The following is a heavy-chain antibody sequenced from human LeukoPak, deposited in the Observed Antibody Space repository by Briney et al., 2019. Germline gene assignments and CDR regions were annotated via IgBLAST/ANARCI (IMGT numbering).Heavy chain of an antibody. J-gene: IGHJ4*02. CDR3: ARALGDGYNWDFDY. V-gene: IGHV4-34*01. D-gene: IGHD5-24*01. CDR1: GGSFSGYY. CDR2: INHSGST. Sequence: SETLSLTCAVYGGSFSGYYWSWIRQPPGKGLEWIGEINHSGSTNYNPSLKSRVTISVDTSKNQFSLKLSSVTAADTAVYYCARALGDGYNWDFDYWGQGTLVTVSS.